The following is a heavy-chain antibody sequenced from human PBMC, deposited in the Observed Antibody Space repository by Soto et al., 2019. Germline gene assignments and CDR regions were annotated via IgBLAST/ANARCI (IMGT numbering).Heavy chain of an antibody. CDR1: GFTFSSYW. J-gene: IGHJ4*02. D-gene: IGHD6-19*01. Sequence: PGGSLRLSCAASGFTFSSYWMHWVRQAPGKGLVWVSRINSDGSSTSYADSVKGRFTISRDNAKNTLYLQMNSLRAEDTAVYYCASSSGWYAALGYWGQGTLVTVSS. CDR2: INSDGSST. V-gene: IGHV3-74*01. CDR3: ASSSGWYAALGY.